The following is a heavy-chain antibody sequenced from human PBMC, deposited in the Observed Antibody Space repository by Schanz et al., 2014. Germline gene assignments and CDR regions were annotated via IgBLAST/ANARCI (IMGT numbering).Heavy chain of an antibody. Sequence: VQLEQSGAEVKKPGSSVKVSCKASGGTFSSFGINWVRQAPGQGLEWMGRIIPSLGLAKYEQKFQDKVTITADTSTTTAYMELSGLRSEDTAVYYCARDGVDAAAGGNYWGQGTKVTVAS. CDR1: GGTFSSFG. CDR3: ARDGVDAAAGGNY. J-gene: IGHJ4*03. CDR2: IIPSLGLA. D-gene: IGHD6-13*01. V-gene: IGHV1-69*04.